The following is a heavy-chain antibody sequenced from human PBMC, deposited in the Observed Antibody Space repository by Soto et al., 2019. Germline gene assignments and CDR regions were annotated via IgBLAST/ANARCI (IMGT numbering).Heavy chain of an antibody. CDR1: GYTFTGYY. Sequence: ASVKVSCKASGYTFTGYYMHWVRQAPGQGLEWMGWINPNSGGTNYAQKFQGWVTMTRDTSISTAYMELSRLRSDDTAVYYCAREEGILWFASPNINGGMDVWGQGTTVTVSS. V-gene: IGHV1-2*04. CDR2: INPNSGGT. D-gene: IGHD3-10*01. J-gene: IGHJ6*02. CDR3: AREEGILWFASPNINGGMDV.